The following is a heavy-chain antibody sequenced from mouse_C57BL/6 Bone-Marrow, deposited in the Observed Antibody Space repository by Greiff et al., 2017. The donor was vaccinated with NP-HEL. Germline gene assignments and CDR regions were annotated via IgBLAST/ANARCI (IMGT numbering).Heavy chain of an antibody. CDR3: ASYDYDGVMDY. V-gene: IGHV1-82*01. CDR2: IYPGDGDT. D-gene: IGHD2-4*01. Sequence: VKPGASVKISCKASGYAFSSSWMNWVKQRPGKGLEWIGRIYPGDGDTNYNGKFKGKATLTADKSSSTAYMQLSSLTSEDSAVYFCASYDYDGVMDYWGQGTSVTVSS. J-gene: IGHJ4*01. CDR1: GYAFSSSW.